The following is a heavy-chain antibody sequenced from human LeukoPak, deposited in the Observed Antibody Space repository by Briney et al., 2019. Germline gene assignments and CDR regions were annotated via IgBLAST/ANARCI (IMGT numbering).Heavy chain of an antibody. Sequence: HPGGSLRLSCAASGFTVSSNYMSWVRQAPGKGLEWVSVIYSGGSTYYADSVKGRFTISRDNSKNTLYLRMNSLRAEDTAVYYCARDNDGSGDYYYYYGMDVWGQGTTVTVSS. J-gene: IGHJ6*02. CDR3: ARDNDGSGDYYYYYGMDV. V-gene: IGHV3-66*01. CDR1: GFTVSSNY. D-gene: IGHD3-10*01. CDR2: IYSGGST.